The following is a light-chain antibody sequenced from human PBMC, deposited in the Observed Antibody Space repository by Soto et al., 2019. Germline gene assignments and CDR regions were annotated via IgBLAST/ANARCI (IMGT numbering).Light chain of an antibody. CDR1: ENVGTN. V-gene: IGKV3D-15*01. J-gene: IGKJ4*01. CDR3: QEYNNWGLS. CDR2: GSS. Sequence: IVMTQSPATLSVSPGEGVTLSCRASENVGTNLAWYQQKPGQAPRLLIYGSSTRATGIPATFSGSGSGTEFTLTISSLQSEESAIYYYQEYNNWGLSFGGGTKV.